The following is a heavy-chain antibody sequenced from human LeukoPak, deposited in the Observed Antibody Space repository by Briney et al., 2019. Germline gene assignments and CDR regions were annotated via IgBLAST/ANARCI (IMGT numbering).Heavy chain of an antibody. J-gene: IGHJ4*02. CDR1: GFTFSSYA. D-gene: IGHD2-15*01. CDR3: ARIGGPYSFDF. CDR2: ISGSGGST. Sequence: GGSLRLSCAASGFTFSSYAMSWVRQAPGKGLEWVSAISGSGGSTYYADSVKGRFTISRDNAQNSLYLHMNSLRAEDTAVYYCARIGGPYSFDFWGQGTLVTVSS. V-gene: IGHV3-23*01.